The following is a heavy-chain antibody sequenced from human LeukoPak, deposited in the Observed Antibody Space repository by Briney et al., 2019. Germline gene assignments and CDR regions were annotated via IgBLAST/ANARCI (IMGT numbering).Heavy chain of an antibody. V-gene: IGHV1-46*01. Sequence: ASVKVSCKASGYTFTNYYIHWVRQAPGQGLECMGIINPSGGSTSYAQKFQGRVTMTRDMSTSTVYMELSSLRSEDTAVYYCARDWYYCSGGSCYSSFDYWGQGSLVTVSS. CDR2: INPSGGST. D-gene: IGHD2-15*01. CDR1: GYTFTNYY. J-gene: IGHJ4*02. CDR3: ARDWYYCSGGSCYSSFDY.